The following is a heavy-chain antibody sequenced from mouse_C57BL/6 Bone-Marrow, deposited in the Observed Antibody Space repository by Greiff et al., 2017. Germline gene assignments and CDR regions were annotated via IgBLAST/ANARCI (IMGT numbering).Heavy chain of an antibody. V-gene: IGHV14-1*01. CDR1: GFNIKDYY. Sequence: EVKLQESGAELVRPGASVTLSCTASGFNIKDYYMHWVKQRPEQGLEWIGRIDPEDGDTEYAPKFPGKATMTADTSSNTAYLQLSSLTSEDTAVYYCTTVYYGSRGLDYWGQGTTLTVSS. CDR2: IDPEDGDT. D-gene: IGHD1-1*01. CDR3: TTVYYGSRGLDY. J-gene: IGHJ2*01.